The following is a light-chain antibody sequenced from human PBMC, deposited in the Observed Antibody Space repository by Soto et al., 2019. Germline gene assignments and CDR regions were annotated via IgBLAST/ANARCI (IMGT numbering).Light chain of an antibody. V-gene: IGLV2-14*01. Sequence: QSALTQPASVSGSPGQSITISCTGTSSDVGGYNYVSWYQQHPGKAPKLMIYDVSNRPSEVSNRFSGSKSGNTASLTIPGLQAEDEADYYCSSYTSSSTPVVFGGRTQVTVL. J-gene: IGLJ2*01. CDR3: SSYTSSSTPVV. CDR2: DVS. CDR1: SSDVGGYNY.